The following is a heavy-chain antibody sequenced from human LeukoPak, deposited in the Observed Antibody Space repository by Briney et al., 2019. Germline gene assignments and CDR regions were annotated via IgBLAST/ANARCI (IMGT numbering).Heavy chain of an antibody. Sequence: ASVKVSCKASGYTFTSYYVHWVRQAPGQGLEWMGLINPTGDSTGYAQKFQGRVTMTRDMSTSTVYMELSSLRSEDTAVYYCARALNYYDSSGYYYVGSIDYWGQGTLVTVSS. CDR3: ARALNYYDSSGYYYVGSIDY. D-gene: IGHD3-22*01. CDR2: INPTGDST. J-gene: IGHJ4*02. CDR1: GYTFTSYY. V-gene: IGHV1-46*01.